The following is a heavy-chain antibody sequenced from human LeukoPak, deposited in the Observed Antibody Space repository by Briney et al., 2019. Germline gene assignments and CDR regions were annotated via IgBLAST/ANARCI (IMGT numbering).Heavy chain of an antibody. Sequence: PSETLSLTCSVSGGSISSSSYYWGWIRQPPGKGLEWIGSIYYSGSTYYNPSLKSRVTISVDTSKNQFSLKLSSVTAADTAVYYCARAQHFDYWGQGTLVTVSS. CDR3: ARAQHFDY. J-gene: IGHJ4*02. V-gene: IGHV4-39*01. CDR1: GGSISSSSYY. CDR2: IYYSGST.